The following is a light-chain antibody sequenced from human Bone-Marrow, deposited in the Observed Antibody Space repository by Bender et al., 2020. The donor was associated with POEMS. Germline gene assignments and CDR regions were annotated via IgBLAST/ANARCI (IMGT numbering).Light chain of an antibody. CDR3: CSYGSPTTYF. J-gene: IGLJ1*01. CDR2: DVF. CDR1: TNDFGCYSL. V-gene: IGLV2-23*02. Sequence: QSALTHPASVSGSPGQSITISCTGNTNDFGCYSLASWYQQHPGKAPKLIIYDVFRRPSGVSTRFSGSKYGNTASLTISGRPDEEEADYLCCSYGSPTTYFFGAETKVTVL.